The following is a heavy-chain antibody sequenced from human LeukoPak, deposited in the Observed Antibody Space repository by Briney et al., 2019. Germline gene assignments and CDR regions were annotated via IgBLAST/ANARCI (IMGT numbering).Heavy chain of an antibody. V-gene: IGHV3-7*01. CDR3: ANVDTAMVR. CDR2: IKQDGSEK. D-gene: IGHD5-18*01. J-gene: IGHJ4*02. Sequence: GGSLRLSCAASGFTFSTYVMSWVRRAPGKGLEWVANIKQDGSEKYYVDSVKGRFTISRDNAKDSLYLQMNSLRAEDTAAYYCANVDTAMVRWGQGTLVTVSS. CDR1: GFTFSTYV.